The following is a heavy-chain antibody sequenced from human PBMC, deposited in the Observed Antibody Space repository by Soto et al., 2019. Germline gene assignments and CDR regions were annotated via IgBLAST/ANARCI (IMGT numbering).Heavy chain of an antibody. J-gene: IGHJ4*02. D-gene: IGHD5-12*01. CDR1: GYTFSSSA. CDR2: ISSSGVT. V-gene: IGHV1-18*04. Sequence: QVRLVQSGPEVKKPEASVKVSCKASGYTFSSSAISWVRQAPGQGPEWMGWISSSGVTNYAQNFQGRVTLTVDSSTTTAYMEVRSLSSADTAIYYCARDHGGYGTFDCWGQGTLVTVSS. CDR3: ARDHGGYGTFDC.